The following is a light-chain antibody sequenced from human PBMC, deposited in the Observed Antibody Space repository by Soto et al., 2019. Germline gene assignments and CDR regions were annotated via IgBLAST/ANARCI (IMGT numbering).Light chain of an antibody. CDR3: AAWDDSLIGPRMV. J-gene: IGLJ2*01. CDR1: SSNIGSTY. V-gene: IGLV1-47*01. Sequence: QSVLTQPPSASGAPGQRVTISCSGSSSNIGSTYVYWYQQLPGTAPKLLIYKNIQRPSGVPDRFSGSKSGTSASLVISGLRSEDEADYYCAAWDDSLIGPRMVFGGGTKVTVL. CDR2: KNI.